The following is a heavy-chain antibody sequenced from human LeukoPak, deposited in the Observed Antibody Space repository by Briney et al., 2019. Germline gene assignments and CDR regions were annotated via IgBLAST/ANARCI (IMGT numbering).Heavy chain of an antibody. J-gene: IGHJ4*02. Sequence: GGSLRLSCAASGFTFSSYGMHWVRQAPGKGLEWVAVISYDGSNKYYADSVKGRFTISRDNSKNTLYLQMNGLRAEDTAVYYCARKEMAPNWGQGTLVTVSS. CDR1: GFTFSSYG. D-gene: IGHD5-24*01. CDR2: ISYDGSNK. CDR3: ARKEMAPN. V-gene: IGHV3-30*03.